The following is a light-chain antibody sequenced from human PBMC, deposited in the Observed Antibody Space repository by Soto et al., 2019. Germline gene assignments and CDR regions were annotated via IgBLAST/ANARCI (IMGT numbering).Light chain of an antibody. CDR3: QSADSSGTYGV. CDR2: KDS. V-gene: IGLV3-25*03. J-gene: IGLJ2*01. Sequence: SSELTQPPSVSVSPGQTARITCSGDALPKQYAYWYQQKPGQAPVLVIYKDSERPSGIPERFSGSSSGTTVTLTISGVQAEDEADYYCQSADSSGTYGVFGGGTNSPS. CDR1: ALPKQY.